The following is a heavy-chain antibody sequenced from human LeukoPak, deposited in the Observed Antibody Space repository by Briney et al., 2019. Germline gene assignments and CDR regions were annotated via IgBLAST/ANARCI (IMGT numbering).Heavy chain of an antibody. Sequence: PGGSLRLSCAASGFTFSSYSMNWVRQAPGKGLEWVSSISSSSSYIYYADSVKGRFTISRDNAKNSLYLQMNSLRAEDTAVYYCAREPPGARLELRWRQLTYFDYWGQGTLVTVSS. V-gene: IGHV3-21*01. CDR1: GFTFSSYS. CDR3: AREPPGARLELRWRQLTYFDY. D-gene: IGHD1-7*01. CDR2: ISSSSSYI. J-gene: IGHJ4*02.